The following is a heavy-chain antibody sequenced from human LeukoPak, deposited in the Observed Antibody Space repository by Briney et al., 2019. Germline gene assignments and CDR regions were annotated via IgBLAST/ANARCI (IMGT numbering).Heavy chain of an antibody. CDR2: INPNSGGT. J-gene: IGHJ4*02. V-gene: IGHV1-2*02. CDR3: ARDGSVVVTAIGLDY. D-gene: IGHD2-21*02. Sequence: ASVKVSCKASGYTFTGYYMHWVRQAPGQGLEWMGWINPNSGGTNYAQKFQGRVTMTRDTSISTAYMELSRLRSDDTAVYYCARDGSVVVTAIGLDYWGQGTLVTVSS. CDR1: GYTFTGYY.